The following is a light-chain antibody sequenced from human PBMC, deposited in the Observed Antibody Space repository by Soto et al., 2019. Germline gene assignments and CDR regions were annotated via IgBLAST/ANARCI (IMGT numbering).Light chain of an antibody. V-gene: IGLV2-14*01. CDR2: GVS. J-gene: IGLJ1*01. CDR1: SSDVGGYEY. CDR3: ISYTGSSTSYV. Sequence: QSALSQPASVSGSPGQSITISCTGTSSDVGGYEYVAWYQQFPGKTPKILIYGVSNRPSGVSSRFSGSKSGNTASLTISGLQAEDEADYYCISYTGSSTSYVFGSGTKVTVL.